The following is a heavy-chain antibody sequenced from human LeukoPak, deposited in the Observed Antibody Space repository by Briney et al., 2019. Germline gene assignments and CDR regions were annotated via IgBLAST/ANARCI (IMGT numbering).Heavy chain of an antibody. Sequence: GASVEVSCKVSGYTLTELSMHWVRQAPGKGLEWMGGFDPEDGETIYAQKFQGRVTMTEDTSTDTAYMELSGLRSEDTAVYYCATLTILTGYSTDYWGQGTLVTVSS. CDR1: GYTLTELS. CDR2: FDPEDGET. J-gene: IGHJ4*02. CDR3: ATLTILTGYSTDY. V-gene: IGHV1-24*01. D-gene: IGHD3-9*01.